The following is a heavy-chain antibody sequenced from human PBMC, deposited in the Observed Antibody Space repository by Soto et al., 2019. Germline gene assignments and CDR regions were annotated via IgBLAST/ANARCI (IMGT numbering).Heavy chain of an antibody. CDR1: GFTFSSYW. CDR2: IKQDGSEK. D-gene: IGHD3-3*01. V-gene: IGHV3-7*01. J-gene: IGHJ3*02. Sequence: GGSLRLSCAASGFTFSSYWMSWVRQAPGKGLEWVANIKQDGSEKYYVDSVKGRFTISRDNAKNSLYLQMNSLRAEDTAVYYCAREKYYDFWSGYPGAFDIWGQGTMVTV. CDR3: AREKYYDFWSGYPGAFDI.